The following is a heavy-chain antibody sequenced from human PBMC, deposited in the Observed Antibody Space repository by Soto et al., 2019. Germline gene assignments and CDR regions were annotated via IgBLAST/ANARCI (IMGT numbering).Heavy chain of an antibody. CDR1: GGSISSSNW. V-gene: IGHV4-4*02. J-gene: IGHJ4*02. CDR3: ASGRRVEWTRGYFDY. D-gene: IGHD3-3*01. Sequence: QVQLQESGPGLVKPSGTLSLTCAVSGGSISSSNWWSWVRQPPGKGLEWIGEIYHSGSTNYNPSLESRVTIAVDKSKNQLSLKLSSVTAADTAVYYCASGRRVEWTRGYFDYWGQGTLVTVSS. CDR2: IYHSGST.